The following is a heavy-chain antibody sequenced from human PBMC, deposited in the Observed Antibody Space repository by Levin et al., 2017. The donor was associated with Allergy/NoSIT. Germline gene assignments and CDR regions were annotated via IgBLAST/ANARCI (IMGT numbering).Heavy chain of an antibody. V-gene: IGHV3-43*01. Sequence: GGSLRLSCAASGFTFDDYTMHWVRQAPGKGLEWVSLITWDGGSTYYADSVKGRFTIFRDNSKNSLYLQMKSLRTEDTALYYCAKGAIAASLGNYFYMDVWGKGTTVTVSS. CDR3: AKGAIAASLGNYFYMDV. CDR2: ITWDGGST. CDR1: GFTFDDYT. D-gene: IGHD6-13*01. J-gene: IGHJ6*03.